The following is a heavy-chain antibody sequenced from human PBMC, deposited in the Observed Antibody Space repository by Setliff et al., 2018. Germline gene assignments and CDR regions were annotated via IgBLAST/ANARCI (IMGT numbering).Heavy chain of an antibody. CDR3: ARESRYYYDNLGTLDY. D-gene: IGHD3-22*01. J-gene: IGHJ4*02. CDR2: IYSSGST. V-gene: IGHV4-30-4*08. CDR1: GGSISSGDYY. Sequence: SETLSLTCTVSGGSISSGDYYWSWIRQPPGKGLEWIGYIYSSGSTYYNPSLKSRVSISVDTSKNQFSLTLSSVTAADTAVYYCARESRYYYDNLGTLDYWGQGTLVTVSS.